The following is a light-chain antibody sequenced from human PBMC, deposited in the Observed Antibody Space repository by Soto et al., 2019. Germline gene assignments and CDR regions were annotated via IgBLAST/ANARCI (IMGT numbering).Light chain of an antibody. J-gene: IGLJ1*01. CDR3: CSYAGSNTYV. CDR1: SSDVGGYNF. V-gene: IGLV2-11*01. CDR2: DVS. Sequence: QSALTQPRSVSGSPGQSVTISCTGTSSDVGGYNFVSWYQQHPGKAPKLMIYDVSKRPSGVPDRFSGSKSGNTASLTISGFQAEDEADYYCCSYAGSNTYVFGTGTKLTVL.